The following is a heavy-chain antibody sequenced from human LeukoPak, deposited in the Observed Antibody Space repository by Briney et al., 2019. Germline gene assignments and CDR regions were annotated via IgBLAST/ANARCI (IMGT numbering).Heavy chain of an antibody. V-gene: IGHV3-23*01. D-gene: IGHD2-2*01. CDR2: ISGSGGST. CDR1: GFTFSSYA. Sequence: GGPLRLSWAVSGFTFSSYAMSWVRQAPGKGLEWVSGISGSGGSTYYADSVKGRFTISRDNSKNTLYLQMNSLRAEDTAVYYCAKDGHYSVVVTAAWVYWGQGTLVTVSS. CDR3: AKDGHYSVVVTAAWVY. J-gene: IGHJ4*02.